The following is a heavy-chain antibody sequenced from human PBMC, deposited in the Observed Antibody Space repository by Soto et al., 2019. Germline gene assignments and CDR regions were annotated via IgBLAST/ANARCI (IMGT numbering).Heavy chain of an antibody. V-gene: IGHV3-23*01. Sequence: GGSLRLSCAASGLTFVGYAMSWVRQAPGKGLEWVSGISGSGGTTFYADSVKGRFTISRDNSESTLYLQMNSLRAEDTAVYYCAKGARGYSPATMDVWGQGTTVTVSS. CDR1: GLTFVGYA. CDR2: ISGSGGTT. J-gene: IGHJ6*02. D-gene: IGHD5-18*01. CDR3: AKGARGYSPATMDV.